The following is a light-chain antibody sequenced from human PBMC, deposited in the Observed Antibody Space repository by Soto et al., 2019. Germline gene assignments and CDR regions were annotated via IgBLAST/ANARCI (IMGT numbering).Light chain of an antibody. J-gene: IGKJ3*01. CDR2: KAS. V-gene: IGKV1-5*03. Sequence: DLQMTQSPSTLSASVGDRVTITCRASQSIGSWLAWYQQKPGRAPKLLISKASSLESGVPSRFTGSGSGTEFTLTISSLQPDDFATYYCQQYDSYILVFGPGTKVHIK. CDR3: QQYDSYILV. CDR1: QSIGSW.